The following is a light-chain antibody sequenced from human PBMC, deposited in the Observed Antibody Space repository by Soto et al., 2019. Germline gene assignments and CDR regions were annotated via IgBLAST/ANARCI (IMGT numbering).Light chain of an antibody. CDR3: SSYTSTRTKV. CDR2: DGS. CDR1: SSDIGRYNY. Sequence: QSVLTQPASVSGSPGQSIAISCTGTSSDIGRYNYVSWYQQYLGKAPKLIIYDGSSRPSGISNRFSGSKSGNTASLSISGLQAEDEADYYCSSYTSTRTKVFGSGTKGT. J-gene: IGLJ1*01. V-gene: IGLV2-14*03.